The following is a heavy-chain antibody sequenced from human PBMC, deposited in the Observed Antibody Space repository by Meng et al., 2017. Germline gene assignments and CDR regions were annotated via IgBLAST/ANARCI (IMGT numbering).Heavy chain of an antibody. Sequence: ASVKVSCKASGYTFTSYGISWVRQAPGQGLEWMGWISAYNGNTNYAQKLQGRVTMTTDTSTSTAYMELRSLRSDDTAVYYCARLARYCSGGSCYYYYGMDVWGQGTTVTGAS. J-gene: IGHJ6*02. D-gene: IGHD2-15*01. CDR1: GYTFTSYG. CDR3: ARLARYCSGGSCYYYYGMDV. CDR2: ISAYNGNT. V-gene: IGHV1-18*01.